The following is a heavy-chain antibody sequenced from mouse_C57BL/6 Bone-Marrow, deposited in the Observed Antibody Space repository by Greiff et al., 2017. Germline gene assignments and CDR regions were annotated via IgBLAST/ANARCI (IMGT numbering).Heavy chain of an antibody. CDR1: GYTFTSYW. J-gene: IGHJ3*01. D-gene: IGHD1-1*01. V-gene: IGHV1-64*01. CDR3: ARPLYYYGSSGFAY. Sequence: QVQLKQSGAELVKPGASVKLSCKASGYTFTSYWMHWVKQRPGQGLEWIGMIHPNSGSTNYNEKFKSKATLTVDKSSSTAYMQLSSLTSEDSAVYYCARPLYYYGSSGFAYWGQGTLVTVSA. CDR2: IHPNSGST.